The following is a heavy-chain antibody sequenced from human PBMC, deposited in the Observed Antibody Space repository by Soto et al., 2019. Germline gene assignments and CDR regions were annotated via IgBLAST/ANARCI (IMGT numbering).Heavy chain of an antibody. Sequence: QLQESGPGLVKPSETLSLTCTVSGGSISSSSYYWVWIRQPPGNGLEWIGTIYYTGTTYYNPSLKSRVTISEDTSNNQFSLKLTSVTAADTAVYYCARREYYPGRCDCWGQGTLVTVSS. CDR2: IYYTGTT. J-gene: IGHJ4*02. D-gene: IGHD2-21*01. V-gene: IGHV4-39*01. CDR3: ARREYYPGRCDC. CDR1: GGSISSSSYY.